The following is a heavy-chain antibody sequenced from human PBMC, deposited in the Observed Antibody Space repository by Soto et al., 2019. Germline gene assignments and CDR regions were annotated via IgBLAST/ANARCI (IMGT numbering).Heavy chain of an antibody. V-gene: IGHV3-48*01. CDR1: GFTFSSYS. CDR2: ISSSSSTI. CDR3: ARNGDSSDYRGWFDP. D-gene: IGHD3-22*01. Sequence: GGSLRLSCAASGFTFSSYSMNWVRQAPGKGLDWVSYISSSSSTIYYADSVKGRFTISRDNSKNTLYLQMNSLRAEDTAVYYCARNGDSSDYRGWFDPWGQGTLVTVSS. J-gene: IGHJ5*02.